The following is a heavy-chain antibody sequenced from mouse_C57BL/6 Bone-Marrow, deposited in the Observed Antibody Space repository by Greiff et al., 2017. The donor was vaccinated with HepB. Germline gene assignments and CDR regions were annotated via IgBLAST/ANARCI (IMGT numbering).Heavy chain of an antibody. D-gene: IGHD5-1-1*01. J-gene: IGHJ2*01. Sequence: EVMLVESGGDLVKPGGSLKLSCAASGFTFNSYGMSWVRQTPDKRLEWVATISSGGSYTYYPDSVKGRFTISRDNAKNTLYLQMSSLKSEDTAMYYCARQDTPYVDYGDQGTTLTGSS. CDR3: ARQDTPYVDY. CDR1: GFTFNSYG. V-gene: IGHV5-6*01. CDR2: ISSGGSYT.